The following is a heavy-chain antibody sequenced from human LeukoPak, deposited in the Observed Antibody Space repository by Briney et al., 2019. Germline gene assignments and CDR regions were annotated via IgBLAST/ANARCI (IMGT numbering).Heavy chain of an antibody. D-gene: IGHD3-16*01. J-gene: IGHJ4*02. CDR1: GFTFSSYA. CDR2: ISDSGGST. Sequence: PGGSLRLSCAASGFTFSSYAMSWVRQAPGKGLEWVSAISDSGGSTYYADSVKGRFTISRDNSRDTLYLQMNSLRAEDTAVYYCAEGYYDYVWGSYYFDYWGQGTLVTVSS. CDR3: AEGYYDYVWGSYYFDY. V-gene: IGHV3-23*01.